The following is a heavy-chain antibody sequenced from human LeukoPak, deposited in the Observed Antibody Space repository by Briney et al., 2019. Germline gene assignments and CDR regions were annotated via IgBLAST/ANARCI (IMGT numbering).Heavy chain of an antibody. CDR2: INPNSGGT. V-gene: IGHV1-2*02. CDR1: GYTFTGYY. Sequence: ASVKVSCKASGYTFTGYYMHWVRQAPGQGLEWMGWINPNSGGTNCAQKFQGRVTMTRDTSISTAYMELRRLRSDDTAVYYCATSMPGYSNPFDPWGQGTLVTVSS. J-gene: IGHJ5*02. D-gene: IGHD4-11*01. CDR3: ATSMPGYSNPFDP.